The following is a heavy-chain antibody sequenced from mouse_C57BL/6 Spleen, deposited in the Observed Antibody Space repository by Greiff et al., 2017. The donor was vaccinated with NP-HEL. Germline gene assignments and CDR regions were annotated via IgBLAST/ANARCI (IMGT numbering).Heavy chain of an antibody. CDR2: IYPGDGDT. J-gene: IGHJ4*01. CDR1: GYAFSSSW. V-gene: IGHV1-82*01. D-gene: IGHD2-4*01. Sequence: QVQLQQSGPELVKPGASVKISCKASGYAFSSSWMNWVKQRPGKGLEWIGRIYPGDGDTNYNGKFKGKATLTADKSSSTAYMQLSSLTSEDSAVYFCAAPYDYDVRDYYAMAYWGQGTSVTVSS. CDR3: AAPYDYDVRDYYAMAY.